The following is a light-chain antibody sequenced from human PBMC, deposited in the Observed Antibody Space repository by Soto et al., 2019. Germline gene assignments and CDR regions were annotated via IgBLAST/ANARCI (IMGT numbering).Light chain of an antibody. J-gene: IGKJ5*01. CDR1: QAIGNY. CDR2: GAT. CDR3: QQCHATPLT. V-gene: IGKV1-39*01. Sequence: DIQMTQSPSSLSASVGDRVTITCRASQAIGNYLNWYQQKAGKAPNLLIFGATTLQSGVPSRFSGSGYGTNFTLIISVLQHEDFEIYYCQQCHATPLTFGQGTRLEIK.